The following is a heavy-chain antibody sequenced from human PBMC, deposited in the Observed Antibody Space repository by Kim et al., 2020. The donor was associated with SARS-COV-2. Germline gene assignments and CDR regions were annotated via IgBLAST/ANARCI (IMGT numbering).Heavy chain of an antibody. CDR3: ARGTNLLLHYDY. CDR1: GYSFISYT. V-gene: IGHV1-3*01. CDR2: INPANGNT. J-gene: IGHJ4*02. Sequence: ASVKVSCKASGYSFISYTIYWVRQAPGQTFEWMGWINPANGNTRYSQKFQGRVIISRETSANTAYMELSSLTSEDSAIYYCARGTNLLLHYDYWGQGTLVTVSS. D-gene: IGHD2-15*01.